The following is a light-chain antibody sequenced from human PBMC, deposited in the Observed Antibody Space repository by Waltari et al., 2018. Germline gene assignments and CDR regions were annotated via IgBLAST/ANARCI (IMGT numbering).Light chain of an antibody. Sequence: EIVLTQSPATLSLSPGEGATLSCRASQTISTYLAWYQQKAGQAPRLLIYDAAKRATGIPARFSGSGSGTDFTLTISSLEPEYFALYYCQQRTNWPRTFGQGTKLEIK. J-gene: IGKJ2*02. CDR2: DAA. CDR1: QTISTY. CDR3: QQRTNWPRT. V-gene: IGKV3-11*01.